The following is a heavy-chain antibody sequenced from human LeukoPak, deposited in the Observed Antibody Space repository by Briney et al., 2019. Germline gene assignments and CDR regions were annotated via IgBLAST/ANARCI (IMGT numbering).Heavy chain of an antibody. CDR1: GFTFSSYG. CDR2: IWYDGSNK. CDR3: ARDRGSGYAFDI. J-gene: IGHJ3*02. Sequence: PGRSLRLSCAASGFTFSSYGMHWVRQAPGKGLEWVALIWYDGSNKYYADSVKGRFTISRDSSKNTLYLQMNSLRAEDTAVYYCARDRGSGYAFDIWGQGTMVTVSS. V-gene: IGHV3-33*01. D-gene: IGHD3-22*01.